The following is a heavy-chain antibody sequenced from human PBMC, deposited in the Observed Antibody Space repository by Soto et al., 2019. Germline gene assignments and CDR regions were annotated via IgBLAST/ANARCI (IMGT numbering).Heavy chain of an antibody. CDR2: ISGSGGST. D-gene: IGHD6-13*01. CDR3: VKDVTVIPALGRRLDY. CDR1: GFTFNNYA. Sequence: EVQLLESGGDLVQPGGSLRLSCAASGFTFNNYAISWVRQAPGKGLEWVSTISGSGGSTFYADSVMGRFTISRDNSKNTLFLQMNSLRAEDTAIYYCVKDVTVIPALGRRLDYWGQGTLVTVSS. V-gene: IGHV3-23*01. J-gene: IGHJ4*02.